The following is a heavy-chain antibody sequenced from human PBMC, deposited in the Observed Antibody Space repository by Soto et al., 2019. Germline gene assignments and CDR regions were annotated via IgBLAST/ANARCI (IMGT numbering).Heavy chain of an antibody. CDR1: GGSISSGGYY. J-gene: IGHJ6*02. D-gene: IGHD2-2*01. V-gene: IGHV4-31*03. CDR2: IYYSGST. CDR3: ARFWRGPAAIYYYYGMDV. Sequence: QVQLQESGPGLVKPSQTLSLTCTVSGGSISSGGYYWSWIRQHPGKGLEWIGYIYYSGSTYYNPSFKGRVTISVDTSKNQFSLKLSSVTAADTAVYYCARFWRGPAAIYYYYGMDVWGQGTTVTVSS.